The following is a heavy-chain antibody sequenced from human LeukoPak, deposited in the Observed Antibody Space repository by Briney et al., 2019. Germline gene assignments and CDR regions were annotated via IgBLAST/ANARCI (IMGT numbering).Heavy chain of an antibody. V-gene: IGHV3-23*01. J-gene: IGHJ4*02. CDR3: AKDYDFWSGYLAYFDY. Sequence: GGSLRLSCAASGFTFSSYAMSWVRQAPGKGLEWVSAISGSGGSTYYADSVKGRFTISRDNSKNTLYLQMNSLRDEDTAVYYCAKDYDFWSGYLAYFDYWGQGTLVTVSS. D-gene: IGHD3-3*01. CDR1: GFTFSSYA. CDR2: ISGSGGST.